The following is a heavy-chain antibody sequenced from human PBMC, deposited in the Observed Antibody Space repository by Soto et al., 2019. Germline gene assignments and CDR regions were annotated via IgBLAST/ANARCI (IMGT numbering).Heavy chain of an antibody. Sequence: EVQLVESGGGLVQPGGSLRLSCAASGFTFSSYWMYWVRQAPWKGLVWVSRINTDGSSTNYADSVKGRFTISRDNAKNXXYLQMNRLRAEDTAVYYCARGGYHGSGSYPPLFDFWGQGTLVTVSS. CDR1: GFTFSSYW. J-gene: IGHJ4*02. V-gene: IGHV3-74*01. CDR2: INTDGSST. D-gene: IGHD3-10*01. CDR3: ARGGYHGSGSYPPLFDF.